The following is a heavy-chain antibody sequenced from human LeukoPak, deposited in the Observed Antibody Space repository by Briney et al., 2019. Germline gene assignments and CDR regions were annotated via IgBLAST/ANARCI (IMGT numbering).Heavy chain of an antibody. V-gene: IGHV3-74*01. CDR3: VRLYAY. Sequence: GESLRLSCTASGFTFSNYFMHWVRQVPGEGPVWVSRITGDGSSTSYADSVKGRFTISRDNAKNTLYLQMNSLRAEDTALYYCVRLYAYWGQGTLVTVSS. CDR1: GFTFSNYF. D-gene: IGHD2/OR15-2a*01. J-gene: IGHJ4*02. CDR2: ITGDGSST.